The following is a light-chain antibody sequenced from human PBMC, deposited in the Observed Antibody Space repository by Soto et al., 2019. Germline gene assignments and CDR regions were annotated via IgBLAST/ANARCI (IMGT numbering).Light chain of an antibody. V-gene: IGKV3-11*01. CDR2: DAY. Sequence: EIVLTQSPATLSLSPGERATLSCRASQSVSSYLAWYQQKPGQAPRLLIYDAYNRATGIPARFSGSGSGTDFTLTIRSLEPEDFAVYYRQQRSNWPPTFGQGTKLEIK. J-gene: IGKJ2*01. CDR3: QQRSNWPPT. CDR1: QSVSSY.